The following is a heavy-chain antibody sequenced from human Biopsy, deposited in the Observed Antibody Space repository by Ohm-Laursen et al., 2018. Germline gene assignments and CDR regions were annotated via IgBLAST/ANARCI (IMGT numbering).Heavy chain of an antibody. V-gene: IGHV1-24*01. D-gene: IGHD1-1*01. CDR1: GYTLTELS. CDR3: ARAKLEPVYYYYGMDV. CDR2: FDREERKT. J-gene: IGHJ6*02. Sequence: SVKVSCKVSGYTLTELSIHWVRQTGGKGLEWMGGFDREERKTVYAEKFQGRVTMTEGTSTDTVYMEVTSLRSDDTAVYYCARAKLEPVYYYYGMDVWGQGTTVTVSS.